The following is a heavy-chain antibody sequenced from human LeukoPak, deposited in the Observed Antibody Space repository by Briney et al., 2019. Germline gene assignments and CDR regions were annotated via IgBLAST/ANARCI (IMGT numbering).Heavy chain of an antibody. CDR3: ARDRGSYYYDSSGYYYFDY. CDR2: IIPTFGTA. CDR1: GGTFSSYA. V-gene: IGHV1-69*05. Sequence: SVEVSCKASGGTFSSYAISWVRQAPGQGLEWMGRIIPTFGTANYAQKFQGRVTITTDESTSTAYMELSSLRSEDTAVYYCARDRGSYYYDSSGYYYFDYWGQGTLVTVSS. D-gene: IGHD3-22*01. J-gene: IGHJ4*02.